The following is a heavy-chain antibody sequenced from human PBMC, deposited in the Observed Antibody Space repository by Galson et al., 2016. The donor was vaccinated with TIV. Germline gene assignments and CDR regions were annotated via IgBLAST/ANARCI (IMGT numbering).Heavy chain of an antibody. V-gene: IGHV2-5*02. Sequence: PALMKPTQTLTLTCTFSGFSLSDTGVGVGWIRQPPGKALEWLGIFYWDDDTRYSPSLGSRLTITKDTSKNQVVLTVTDMDPVDTGTYFCAHIRITLIPDAFYIWGQGTTVTVSS. CDR2: FYWDDDT. D-gene: IGHD3-22*01. CDR1: GFSLSDTGVG. CDR3: AHIRITLIPDAFYI. J-gene: IGHJ3*02.